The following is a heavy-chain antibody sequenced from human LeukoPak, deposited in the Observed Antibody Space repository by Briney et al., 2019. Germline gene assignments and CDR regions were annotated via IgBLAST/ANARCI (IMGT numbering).Heavy chain of an antibody. Sequence: PSETLSLTCAVSGGSFSGYYWTWMRQPPGKGLEWIGEINHSGSANYNPSLMSRVTISLDTSKNQFSLKLSSVTAADTAVYYCARVVGYSSGWYVRDEYYFDYWGQGTLVTVSS. CDR1: GGSFSGYY. CDR2: INHSGSA. D-gene: IGHD6-19*01. CDR3: ARVVGYSSGWYVRDEYYFDY. V-gene: IGHV4-34*01. J-gene: IGHJ4*02.